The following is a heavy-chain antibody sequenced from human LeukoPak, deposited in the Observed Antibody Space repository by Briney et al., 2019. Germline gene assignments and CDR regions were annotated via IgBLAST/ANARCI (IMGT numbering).Heavy chain of an antibody. D-gene: IGHD2-15*01. V-gene: IGHV3-23*01. CDR2: ISGSGGST. CDR1: RLTFSRYA. Sequence: GGTLRLSCAASRLTFSRYAMSGVRQAPGKGLEWVSAISGSGGSTYYADPVKGRFTISRDNSKNTLYLQMNSLRADDTAVYYCAKGLGYCSGGSCYSDYYYGMDVWGKGTTVTVSS. CDR3: AKGLGYCSGGSCYSDYYYGMDV. J-gene: IGHJ6*04.